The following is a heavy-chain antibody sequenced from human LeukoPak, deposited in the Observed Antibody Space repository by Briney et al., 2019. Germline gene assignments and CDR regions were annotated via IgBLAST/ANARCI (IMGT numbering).Heavy chain of an antibody. CDR3: AREEAAAGTRRAFDY. V-gene: IGHV3-21*01. CDR1: GLTFSSYS. Sequence: GGSLRLSCAASGLTFSSYSMNWVRQAPGKGLEWVSSISSSSSYIYYADPVKGRFTISRDNAKNSLYLQMNSLRAEDTAVYYCAREEAAAGTRRAFDYWGQGTLVTVSS. D-gene: IGHD6-13*01. CDR2: ISSSSSYI. J-gene: IGHJ4*02.